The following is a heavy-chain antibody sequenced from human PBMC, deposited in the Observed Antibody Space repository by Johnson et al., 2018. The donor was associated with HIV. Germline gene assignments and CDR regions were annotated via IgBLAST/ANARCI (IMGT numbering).Heavy chain of an antibody. J-gene: IGHJ3*02. CDR2: ISGSGGST. CDR1: GFTFSSYV. V-gene: IGHV3-23*04. D-gene: IGHD1-1*01. CDR3: AKDLMYNWNDVGAFDI. Sequence: VQLVESGGGEVQPGRSLRLSCAPSGFTFSSYVMSWVRQAPGKGLEWVSAISGSGGSTYYTDSVKGRFTISRDNSKNTLYLQMNSLRAEDTAVYYCAKDLMYNWNDVGAFDIWGQGTMVTVSS.